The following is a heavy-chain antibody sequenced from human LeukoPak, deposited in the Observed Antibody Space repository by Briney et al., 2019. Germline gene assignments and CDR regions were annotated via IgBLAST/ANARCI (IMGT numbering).Heavy chain of an antibody. J-gene: IGHJ4*02. CDR2: INPNSGGT. D-gene: IGHD2-15*01. CDR3: ARGVRWQLIYYFDY. V-gene: IGHV1-2*04. Sequence: GASVKVSCKASGYTFTGYYMHWARQAPGQGLEWMGWINPNSGGTNYAQKFQGWVTMTRDTSISTAYMELSRLRSDDTAVYYCARGVRWQLIYYFDYWGQGTLVTVSS. CDR1: GYTFTGYY.